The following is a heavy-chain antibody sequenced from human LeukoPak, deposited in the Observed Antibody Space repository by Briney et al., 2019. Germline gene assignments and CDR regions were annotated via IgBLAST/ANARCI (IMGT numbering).Heavy chain of an antibody. J-gene: IGHJ4*02. D-gene: IGHD3-22*01. CDR1: GFTFSSYA. CDR2: ISYDGSNK. CDR3: ASERAPYDSSGYLDY. Sequence: GGSLRLSYAASGFTFSSYAMHWVRQAPGKGLEWVAVISYDGSNKYYADSVKGRFTISRDNSKNTLYLQMNSLRAEDTAVYYCASERAPYDSSGYLDYWGQGTLVTVSS. V-gene: IGHV3-30*04.